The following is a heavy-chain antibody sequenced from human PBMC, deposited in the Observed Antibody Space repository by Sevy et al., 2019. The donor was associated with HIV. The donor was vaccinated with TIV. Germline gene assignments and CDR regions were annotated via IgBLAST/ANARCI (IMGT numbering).Heavy chain of an antibody. D-gene: IGHD6-19*01. CDR2: IYHSGYS. Sequence: SETLSLTCAVSGYSISSDYYWGWILQPLGKGLEWIGRIYHSGYSYYNPSLKSRVTISVDTSKNQFSLKLSSVTAADTAVYYCARAIGTQVAGLYYFDYWGQGTLVTVSS. V-gene: IGHV4-38-2*01. CDR1: GYSISSDYY. CDR3: ARAIGTQVAGLYYFDY. J-gene: IGHJ4*02.